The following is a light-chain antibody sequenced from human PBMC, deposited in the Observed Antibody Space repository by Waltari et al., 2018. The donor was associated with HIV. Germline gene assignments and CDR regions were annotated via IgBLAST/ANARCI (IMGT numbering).Light chain of an antibody. V-gene: IGLV2-23*02. Sequence: QSALTQPASVSGSPGQSITISCTGTSSDVGSYNLVSWYQQHPGKAPTLMIYEVSKRPSGVSNRFSGSKSGNTASLTISGLQAEDEADYYCCSYAGSSTLVFGGGTKLPVL. CDR1: SSDVGSYNL. CDR3: CSYAGSSTLV. J-gene: IGLJ2*01. CDR2: EVS.